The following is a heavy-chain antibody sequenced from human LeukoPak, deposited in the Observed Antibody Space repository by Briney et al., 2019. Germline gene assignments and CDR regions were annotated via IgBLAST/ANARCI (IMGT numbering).Heavy chain of an antibody. Sequence: PSQTVSLTCTVSGGSISSGGYYWSWIRQHPGKGLEWIGYIYYSGSTYYNTSLKSRVTISVDTSKNQFSLKLSSVTAADTAVYYCARADYYDSSGYSYWGQGTLVTVSS. CDR2: IYYSGST. V-gene: IGHV4-31*03. CDR1: GGSISSGGYY. D-gene: IGHD3-22*01. CDR3: ARADYYDSSGYSY. J-gene: IGHJ4*02.